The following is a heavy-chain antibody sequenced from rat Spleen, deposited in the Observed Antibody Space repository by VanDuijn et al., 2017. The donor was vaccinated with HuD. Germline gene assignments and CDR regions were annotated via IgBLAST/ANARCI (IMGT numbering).Heavy chain of an antibody. CDR1: GHSISSSYR. V-gene: IGHV3-3*01. CDR2: INSAGNT. D-gene: IGHD1-8*01. CDR3: AREGATVDY. Sequence: EVQLQESGPGLVKPSQSLSLTCSVTGHSISSSYRWNWIRRFPGNTLEWMGYINSAGNTIYNPSLKSRISITRDSSKNQFFLHLNSVTTEDTATYYCAREGATVDYWGQGVMVTVSS. J-gene: IGHJ2*01.